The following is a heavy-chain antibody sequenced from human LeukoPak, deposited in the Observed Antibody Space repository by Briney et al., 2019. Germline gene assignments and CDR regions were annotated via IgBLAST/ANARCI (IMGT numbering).Heavy chain of an antibody. CDR1: GGSISSYY. CDR2: IYYSGMT. V-gene: IGHV4-59*08. D-gene: IGHD2-15*01. Sequence: SETLSLTCTVSGGSISSYYWSWIRQPPGKGLEWIGYIYYSGMTNYNPSLKSRVTMSVDTSKNQFSLNLNSAIAADTAVYYCARRYCSGGSCYPRHFDFWGQGTLVTVSS. CDR3: ARRYCSGGSCYPRHFDF. J-gene: IGHJ4*02.